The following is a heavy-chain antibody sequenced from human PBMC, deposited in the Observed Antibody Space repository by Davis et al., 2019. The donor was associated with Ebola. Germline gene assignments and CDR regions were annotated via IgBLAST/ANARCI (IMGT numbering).Heavy chain of an antibody. J-gene: IGHJ6*03. CDR3: ARDRDYGDYGPSNSGCYMDV. CDR2: IKQDGSEK. D-gene: IGHD4-17*01. CDR1: GFTFSSYW. V-gene: IGHV3-7*01. Sequence: PGGSLRLSCAASGFTFSSYWMSWVRQAPGKGLEWVANIKQDGSEKYYVDSVKGRFTISRDNAKNSLYLQMNSLRAEDTAVYYCARDRDYGDYGPSNSGCYMDVWGKGTTVTVSS.